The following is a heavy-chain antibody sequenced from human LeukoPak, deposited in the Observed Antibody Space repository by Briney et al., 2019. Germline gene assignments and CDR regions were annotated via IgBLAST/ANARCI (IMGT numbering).Heavy chain of an antibody. CDR3: SPPRGDSSGYYYVY. J-gene: IGHJ4*02. V-gene: IGHV3-23*01. Sequence: GGALRLSCTASGLTFSSYVMSWVRQAPGKGLEWVSTISGSGGSTFYADSVRGRFTISRDNSRSTLYLQMNSLRAEDTATYYCSPPRGDSSGYYYVYWGQGTLVTVSS. D-gene: IGHD3-22*01. CDR2: ISGSGGST. CDR1: GLTFSSYV.